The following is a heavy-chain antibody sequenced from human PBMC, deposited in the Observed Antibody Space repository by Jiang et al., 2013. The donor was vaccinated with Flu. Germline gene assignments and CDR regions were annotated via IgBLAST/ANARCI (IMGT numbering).Heavy chain of an antibody. Sequence: QAPGQGLEWMGWINTNTGNPRYGQGFTGRFVFSLDTSVTTAYLEISSLQAEDTAVYYCARAGRAGSTGWYESPRILDYWGQGTLVTVSS. V-gene: IGHV7-4-1*02. CDR3: ARAGRAGSTGWYESPRILDY. CDR2: INTNTGNP. D-gene: IGHD6-19*01. J-gene: IGHJ4*02.